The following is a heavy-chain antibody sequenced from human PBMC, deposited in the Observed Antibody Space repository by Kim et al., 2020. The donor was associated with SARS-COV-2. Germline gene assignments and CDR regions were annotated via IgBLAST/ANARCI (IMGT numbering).Heavy chain of an antibody. CDR3: ARRGYLDY. V-gene: IGHV5-51*01. D-gene: IGHD3-22*01. J-gene: IGHJ4*02. Sequence: DSDTRYRPSFQGQVTISADKSISTAYLQWSSLKASDTAMYYCARRGYLDYWGQGTLVTVSS. CDR2: DSDT.